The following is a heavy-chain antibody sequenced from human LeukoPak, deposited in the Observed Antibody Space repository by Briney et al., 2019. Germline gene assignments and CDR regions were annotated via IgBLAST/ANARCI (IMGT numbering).Heavy chain of an antibody. Sequence: GGSLRLSCAASGINVSANYMTWIRQAPGRGLEWVSLIYGAGAAYYAESVRGRFIISRDNSKNTLFLQMNSLRAEDTAVYYCVSSTGQQLIPYDYWGQGTHVAVSS. CDR2: IYGAGAA. CDR1: GINVSANY. D-gene: IGHD6-13*01. V-gene: IGHV3-66*02. J-gene: IGHJ4*02. CDR3: VSSTGQQLIPYDY.